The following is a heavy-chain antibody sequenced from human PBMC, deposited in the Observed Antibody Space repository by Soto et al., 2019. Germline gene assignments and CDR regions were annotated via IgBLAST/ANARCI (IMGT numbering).Heavy chain of an antibody. CDR3: ARGRGDTAMAWYY. CDR1: GGSISSYY. V-gene: IGHV4-59*01. Sequence: QVQLQESGPGLVKPSETLSLTCTVSGGSISSYYWSWIRQSPGKGLEWIGYIYYSGSTKYNPSLTSRVTISVDTSKDQCSLKLSSVTAADTAVYYCARGRGDTAMAWYYWGQGTLVTVSS. J-gene: IGHJ4*02. D-gene: IGHD5-18*01. CDR2: IYYSGST.